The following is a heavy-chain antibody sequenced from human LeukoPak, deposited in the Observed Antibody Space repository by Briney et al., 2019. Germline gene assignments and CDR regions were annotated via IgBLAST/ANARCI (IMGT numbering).Heavy chain of an antibody. Sequence: SETLSLTCTVSGGPISSYYWSWIRQPAGKGLEWIGRIYTSGNTNYNPSLKSPVTMSLDTSKSQFSLKLSSVTAADTAVYYCARWVGTGYCSGGTCYNWFDPWGQGTLVTVSS. CDR1: GGPISSYY. J-gene: IGHJ5*02. D-gene: IGHD2-15*01. CDR2: IYTSGNT. CDR3: ARWVGTGYCSGGTCYNWFDP. V-gene: IGHV4-4*07.